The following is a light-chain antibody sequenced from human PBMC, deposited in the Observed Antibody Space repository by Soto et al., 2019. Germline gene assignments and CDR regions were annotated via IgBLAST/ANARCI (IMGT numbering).Light chain of an antibody. CDR3: SARDDSLSGVV. Sequence: QSVLTQPPSTSGTPGQRVTISCSGSSSNIGSNHVYLYQQFPGMAPKLLMYRSDQRPTGVPDRFSGSKSGTSASLAISGLRSDDEADYSCSARDDSLSGVVFGGGTKLTVL. CDR2: RSD. V-gene: IGLV1-47*01. CDR1: SSNIGSNH. J-gene: IGLJ2*01.